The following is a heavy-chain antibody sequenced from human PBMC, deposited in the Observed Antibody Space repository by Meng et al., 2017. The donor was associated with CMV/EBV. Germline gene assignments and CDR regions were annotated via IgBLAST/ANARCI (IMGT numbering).Heavy chain of an antibody. CDR1: GFTFNNYD. Sequence: GGSLRLSCAASGFTFNNYDLHWVRQAPGKGLEWVAFIRYDGNNKYNAESVKGRFTISRDNSKNTLYLQMNSLRTEDTAMYYCAKEAPYNWNTFDIWGQGTMVTVSS. D-gene: IGHD1/OR15-1a*01. V-gene: IGHV3-30*02. J-gene: IGHJ3*02. CDR2: IRYDGNNK. CDR3: AKEAPYNWNTFDI.